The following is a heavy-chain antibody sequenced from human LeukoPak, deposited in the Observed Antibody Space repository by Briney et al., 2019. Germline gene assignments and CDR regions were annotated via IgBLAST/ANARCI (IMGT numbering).Heavy chain of an antibody. J-gene: IGHJ4*02. D-gene: IGHD4-17*01. V-gene: IGHV4-4*07. CDR2: IYGSGTT. Sequence: ASETLSLTCTVSGGSISSYWSWIRQPAGKGLEWIGRIYGSGTTNYNPSLKSRVTMSVDTSKNQFSLKLSSVTAADTAVYYCARVGRDYGDYVLDYWGQGTLVTVSS. CDR1: GGSISSY. CDR3: ARVGRDYGDYVLDY.